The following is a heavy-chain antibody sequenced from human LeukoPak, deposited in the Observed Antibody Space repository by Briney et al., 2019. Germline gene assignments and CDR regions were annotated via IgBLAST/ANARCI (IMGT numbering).Heavy chain of an antibody. Sequence: GGSLRLSCAASGFSFSSYGMNWVRQAPGKGLEWISCISTSSGTIYYADSAEGRFTISRDSARNSLFLQMNSLRDDDTAVYYCARVDCSGGSCYSALTLWGQGTLVTVSS. J-gene: IGHJ4*02. CDR1: GFSFSSYG. V-gene: IGHV3-48*02. CDR3: ARVDCSGGSCYSALTL. CDR2: ISTSSGTI. D-gene: IGHD2-15*01.